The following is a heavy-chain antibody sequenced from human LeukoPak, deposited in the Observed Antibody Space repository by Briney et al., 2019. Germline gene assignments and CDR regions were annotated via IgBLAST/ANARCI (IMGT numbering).Heavy chain of an antibody. CDR2: ISGSSSII. CDR3: ARSGTTYYYDSGTRI. V-gene: IGHV3-48*04. CDR1: GFTFSSYS. D-gene: IGHD3-22*01. J-gene: IGHJ3*02. Sequence: GGSLRLSCAASGFTFSSYSMNWVRQAPGKGLEWVSFISGSSSIIKYADSVKGRFTISRDNAKNSLYLQVNSLRAEDTAVYYCARSGTTYYYDSGTRIWGQGTMVTVSS.